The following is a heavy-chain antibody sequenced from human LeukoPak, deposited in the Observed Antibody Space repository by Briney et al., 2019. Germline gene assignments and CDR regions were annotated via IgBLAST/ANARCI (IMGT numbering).Heavy chain of an antibody. V-gene: IGHV1-46*01. D-gene: IGHD3-9*01. CDR2: INPSGGST. CDR3: ARIKGDDYDILEGLGDY. Sequence: ASVKVSCKASGYTFTSYYMHWVRQAPGQGLEWMGIINPSGGSTSYAQKFQGGVTMTRDTSTSTVYTELSSLRSEDTAVYYCARIKGDDYDILEGLGDYWGQGTLVTVSS. CDR1: GYTFTSYY. J-gene: IGHJ4*02.